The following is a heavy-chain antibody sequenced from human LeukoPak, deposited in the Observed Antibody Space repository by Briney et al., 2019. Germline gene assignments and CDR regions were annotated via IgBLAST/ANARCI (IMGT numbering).Heavy chain of an antibody. CDR2: ISGSGGST. CDR1: GFTFSSYA. V-gene: IGHV3-23*01. D-gene: IGHD6-19*01. CDR3: ARGGFTSGWYSDLRYGMDV. J-gene: IGHJ6*02. Sequence: PGGSLRLSCAASGFTFSSYAMSWVRHAPGKGLEWVSAISGSGGSTYYADSVKGRFTISRDNSKNTLYLQMNSLRAEDTAVYYCARGGFTSGWYSDLRYGMDVWGQGTTVTVS.